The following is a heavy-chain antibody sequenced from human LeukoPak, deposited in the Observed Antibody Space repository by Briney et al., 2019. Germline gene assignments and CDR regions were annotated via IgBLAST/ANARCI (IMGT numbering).Heavy chain of an antibody. D-gene: IGHD3-3*01. CDR1: GFTFSSYA. Sequence: GGSLRLSCAASGFTFSSYAMRWVRQAPGKGLEGVSGISGSGGSTEYAETVKGRFTISRDNSKNTLYLQMNSLRAEDTAVYYCAKDRITVFGVVPDVWGKGTTVTVSS. V-gene: IGHV3-23*01. J-gene: IGHJ6*04. CDR3: AKDRITVFGVVPDV. CDR2: ISGSGGST.